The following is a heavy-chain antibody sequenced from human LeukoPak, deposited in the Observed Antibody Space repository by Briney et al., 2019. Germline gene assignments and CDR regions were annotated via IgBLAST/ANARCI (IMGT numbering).Heavy chain of an antibody. CDR2: ISGSGGST. CDR1: GFTFSSYA. V-gene: IGHV3-23*01. D-gene: IGHD3-16*01. Sequence: GGSLRLSCAASGFTFSSYAMSWVRQAPGKGLECVSAISGSGGSTYYADSVKGRFTISRDNSKNTLHLQMNSLRAEDTAVYYCAKVGGQFRYYYMDVWGKGTTVTVSS. CDR3: AKVGGQFRYYYMDV. J-gene: IGHJ6*03.